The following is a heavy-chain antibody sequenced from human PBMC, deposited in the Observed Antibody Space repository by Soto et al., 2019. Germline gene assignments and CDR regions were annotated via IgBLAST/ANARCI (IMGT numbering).Heavy chain of an antibody. D-gene: IGHD6-13*01. V-gene: IGHV1-2*02. CDR3: ARDEYSSSWYEGDY. Sequence: QVQLVQSGAEVKKPGASVKVSCKASGDTFTGYYMHWVRQAPGQGLEWLGWINPNSGGTNYAQKFQGRVTMTRDTSTSTAYMELSRLRFDDTAVYYCARDEYSSSWYEGDYWGQGTLVTVSS. CDR2: INPNSGGT. J-gene: IGHJ4*02. CDR1: GDTFTGYY.